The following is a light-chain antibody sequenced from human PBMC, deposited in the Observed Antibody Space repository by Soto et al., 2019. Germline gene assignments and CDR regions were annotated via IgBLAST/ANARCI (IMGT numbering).Light chain of an antibody. Sequence: QSALTQPASVSGSPGQSIAISCTGTSSDVGGYNYVSWYQQHLGKAPKLMIHEVSNRPSGVSDRFSGSKSGNTASLTISGLQADDEADYYCSSHTSYSTRVFGTGTKLTVL. CDR1: SSDVGGYNY. J-gene: IGLJ1*01. V-gene: IGLV2-14*01. CDR3: SSHTSYSTRV. CDR2: EVS.